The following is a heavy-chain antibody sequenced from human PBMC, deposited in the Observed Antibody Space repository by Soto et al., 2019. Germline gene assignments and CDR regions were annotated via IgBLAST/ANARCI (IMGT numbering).Heavy chain of an antibody. J-gene: IGHJ6*02. Sequence: ASVKVSCKASGGTFSSYAISWVRQAPGQGLEWMGGIIPIFGTANYAQKFQGRVTITADESTSTAYMELSSLRSEDTAVYYCARGRAEYCSSTSCWGYYYGMDVWGQGTTVTVSS. V-gene: IGHV1-69*13. D-gene: IGHD2-2*01. CDR2: IIPIFGTA. CDR1: GGTFSSYA. CDR3: ARGRAEYCSSTSCWGYYYGMDV.